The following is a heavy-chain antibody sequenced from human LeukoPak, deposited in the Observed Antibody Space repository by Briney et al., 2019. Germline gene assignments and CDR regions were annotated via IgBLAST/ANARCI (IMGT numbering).Heavy chain of an antibody. CDR2: IYHSGST. CDR3: ARLGSGTNNWFDP. V-gene: IGHV4-30-2*02. Sequence: PSQTLSLTCAVSGGSISSGGYSWSWIRQPPGKGLEWIGYIYHSGSTNYNPSLKSRVTISVDTSKNQFSLKLSSVTAADTAVYYCARLGSGTNNWFDPWGQGTLVTVSS. J-gene: IGHJ5*02. CDR1: GGSISSGGYS. D-gene: IGHD1-26*01.